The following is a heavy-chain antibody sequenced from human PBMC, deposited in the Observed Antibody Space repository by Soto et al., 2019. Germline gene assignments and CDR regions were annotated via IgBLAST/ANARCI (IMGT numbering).Heavy chain of an antibody. CDR1: GFTFSSYW. V-gene: IGHV3-74*01. Sequence: PGGSLRLCCAASGFTFSSYWMHWVRQAPGKGLVWVSRINSDGSSTSYADSVKGRFTISRDNAKNTLYLQMNSLRAEDTAVYYCARGYSSGWFQVGAFDIWGQGTMVTVSS. CDR2: INSDGSST. D-gene: IGHD6-19*01. CDR3: ARGYSSGWFQVGAFDI. J-gene: IGHJ3*02.